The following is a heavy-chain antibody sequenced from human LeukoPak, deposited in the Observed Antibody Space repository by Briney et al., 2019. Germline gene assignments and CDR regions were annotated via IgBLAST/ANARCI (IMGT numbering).Heavy chain of an antibody. V-gene: IGHV3-72*01. J-gene: IGHJ4*02. CDR1: GFTFSDHY. D-gene: IGHD3-10*01. Sequence: GGSLRLSCAASGFTFSDHYMDWVRQAPGKGLEWVGRTRNKANSYTTEYAASVKGRFTISRDDSKNSLYLQMNSLKTEDTAVYYCARRSLGSDYWGQGTLVTVSS. CDR3: ARRSLGSDY. CDR2: TRNKANSYTT.